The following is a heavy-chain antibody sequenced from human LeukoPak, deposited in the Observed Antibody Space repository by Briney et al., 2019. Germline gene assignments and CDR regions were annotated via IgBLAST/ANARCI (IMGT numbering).Heavy chain of an antibody. CDR3: ARDQGCSSTSCYPTNYYYYMDV. Sequence: SSVKVSCKASGGTFSSYAISWVRQAPGQGLEWMGGIIPIFGTANYAQKFQGRVTITTDESTSTAYMELSSLRSEDTAVYYCARDQGCSSTSCYPTNYYYYMDVWGKGTTVTVSS. V-gene: IGHV1-69*05. CDR2: IIPIFGTA. D-gene: IGHD2-2*01. CDR1: GGTFSSYA. J-gene: IGHJ6*03.